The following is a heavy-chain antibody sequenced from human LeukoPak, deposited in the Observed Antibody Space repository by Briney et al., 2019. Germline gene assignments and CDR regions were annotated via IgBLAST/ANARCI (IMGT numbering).Heavy chain of an antibody. D-gene: IGHD2-2*01. CDR1: GFTFSSYW. Sequence: QPGGSLRLSCAASGFTFSSYWMHWVRHAPGKGLVWVSRINSDGSSTSYADSVKGRFTISRDNAKNTLYLQMNSLRAEDTAVYYCAREELGVVQGSPNWFDPWGQGTLVTVSS. CDR2: INSDGSST. J-gene: IGHJ5*02. CDR3: AREELGVVQGSPNWFDP. V-gene: IGHV3-74*01.